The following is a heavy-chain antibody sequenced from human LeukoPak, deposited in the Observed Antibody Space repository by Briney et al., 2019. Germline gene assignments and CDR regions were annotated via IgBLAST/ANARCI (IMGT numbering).Heavy chain of an antibody. Sequence: ASVKVSCKASGYTFTGYYMHWVRQAPGQGLEWMGWINPNSGGTNYAQKFQGRVTMTRDTSISTAYMELSRLRSDDTAVYYCARAYLVRYFDWVLPLEEFDYWSQGTLVTVSA. V-gene: IGHV1-2*02. CDR3: ARAYLVRYFDWVLPLEEFDY. J-gene: IGHJ4*02. CDR2: INPNSGGT. CDR1: GYTFTGYY. D-gene: IGHD3-9*01.